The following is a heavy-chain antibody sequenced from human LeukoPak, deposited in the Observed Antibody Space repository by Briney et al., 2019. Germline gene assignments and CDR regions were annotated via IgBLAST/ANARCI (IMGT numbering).Heavy chain of an antibody. CDR2: ISSSSSYI. Sequence: PGGSLRLSCAASGFTFSSYNMNWVRQAPGKGLEWVSSISSSSSYIYYADSVKGRFTISRDNAKNSLYLQMNGLRDEDTAVYYCARDQSDYYGSGSYSEGSYWGQGTLVTVSS. CDR3: ARDQSDYYGSGSYSEGSY. J-gene: IGHJ4*02. CDR1: GFTFSSYN. D-gene: IGHD3-10*01. V-gene: IGHV3-21*01.